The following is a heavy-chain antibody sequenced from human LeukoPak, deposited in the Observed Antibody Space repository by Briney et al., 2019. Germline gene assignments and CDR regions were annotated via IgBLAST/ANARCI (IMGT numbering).Heavy chain of an antibody. CDR2: IKSDGSST. J-gene: IGHJ4*02. CDR1: GFTFSSYS. V-gene: IGHV3-74*01. CDR3: ARVTHYYASGSLVVYYFDY. D-gene: IGHD3-10*01. Sequence: AGGSLRLSCAASGFTFSSYSMNWVRQAPGKGLVWVSRIKSDGSSTTYADSVKGRFTISRDNAKNTLYLQMKSLRAEDTAVYYCARVTHYYASGSLVVYYFDYWGQGTLVTVSS.